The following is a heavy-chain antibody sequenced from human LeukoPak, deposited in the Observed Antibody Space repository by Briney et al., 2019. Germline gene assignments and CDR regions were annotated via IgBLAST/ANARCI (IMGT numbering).Heavy chain of an antibody. V-gene: IGHV3-53*01. CDR1: GFTVSSNY. CDR3: TVTTDDAFDI. CDR2: IYSGGST. Sequence: PGGSLRLSCAASGFTVSSNYMSWVRQAPGKGLEWVSVIYSGGSTYYADSVKGRFTISRDNSKNTLYLQMNSLRAEDTAVYYCTVTTDDAFDIWGQGTMATVSS. J-gene: IGHJ3*02. D-gene: IGHD4-17*01.